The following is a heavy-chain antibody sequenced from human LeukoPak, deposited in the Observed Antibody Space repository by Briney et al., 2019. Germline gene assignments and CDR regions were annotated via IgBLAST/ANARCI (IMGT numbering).Heavy chain of an antibody. J-gene: IGHJ3*02. Sequence: SETLSLTCAVSGGSISGFHWSWIGQSPGKGLESIGYIYSTGNSFYNPSLNSRVTMSVDTSKNRFSLRLTSVTAADTAIYYCTRHTRHIYDDSKLWPGASDIWGQGTTVTVSS. D-gene: IGHD2-21*01. CDR1: GGSISGFH. CDR3: TRHTRHIYDDSKLWPGASDI. CDR2: IYSTGNS. V-gene: IGHV4-59*08.